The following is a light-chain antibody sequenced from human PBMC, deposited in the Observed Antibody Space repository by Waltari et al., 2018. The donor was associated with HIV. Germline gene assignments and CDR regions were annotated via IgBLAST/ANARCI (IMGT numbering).Light chain of an antibody. V-gene: IGLV2-23*02. Sequence: QSALTPPASVSGSPGQSITISCTGTSSNVGSDDLVSWYQQHPGEAPKLIIYEVTKRPSGVSNRLSGSKSGNTASLTISGLQAEDEADYYCCSCPRSGIRYVFGTGTKVTVL. CDR2: EVT. CDR1: SSNVGSDDL. J-gene: IGLJ1*01. CDR3: CSCPRSGIRYV.